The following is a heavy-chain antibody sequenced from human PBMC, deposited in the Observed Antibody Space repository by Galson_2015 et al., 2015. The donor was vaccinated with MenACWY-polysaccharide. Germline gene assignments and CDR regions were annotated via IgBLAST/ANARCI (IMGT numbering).Heavy chain of an antibody. CDR1: GFTFSSYA. J-gene: IGHJ4*02. V-gene: IGHV3-23*01. CDR3: AKDVGFYGAGSSWGY. CDR2: ISGNGSGT. D-gene: IGHD3-10*01. Sequence: SLRLSCAASGFTFSSYAMSWVRQAPGKGLEWVSAISGNGSGTYYADSVKGRFTISRDNSNNTLYLQMNSLRAEDTAVYYCAKDVGFYGAGSSWGYWGQGTLVTVSS.